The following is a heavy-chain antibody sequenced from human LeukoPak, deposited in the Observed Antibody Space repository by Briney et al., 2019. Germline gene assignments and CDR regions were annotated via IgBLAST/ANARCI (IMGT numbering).Heavy chain of an antibody. CDR3: ARGRYDILAGYQPPYFDY. V-gene: IGHV3-21*01. CDR2: ISISSSYK. D-gene: IGHD3-9*01. J-gene: IGHJ4*02. Sequence: GSLRLSCAASGFTFSNYNMNWVRQAPGKGLEWVSSISISSSYKYYADSVKGRFTISRDNAKNSLYLQMNSLRAEDTAVYYCARGRYDILAGYQPPYFDYWGQGTLVTVSS. CDR1: GFTFSNYN.